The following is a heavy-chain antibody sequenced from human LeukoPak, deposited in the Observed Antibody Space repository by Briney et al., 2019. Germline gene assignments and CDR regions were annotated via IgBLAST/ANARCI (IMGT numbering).Heavy chain of an antibody. CDR2: ITCSGGST. Sequence: GGSLRLSCAPSGFTFDNFSMTWVRQAPGKGLECVSEITCSGGSTYYADSVKRRFTSPRDNSKNTLYLQMNRLTAEDTAIYYCARELFDFDYWGQGTLVTVSS. V-gene: IGHV3-23*01. CDR3: ARELFDFDY. CDR1: GFTFDNFS. J-gene: IGHJ4*02. D-gene: IGHD3-10*01.